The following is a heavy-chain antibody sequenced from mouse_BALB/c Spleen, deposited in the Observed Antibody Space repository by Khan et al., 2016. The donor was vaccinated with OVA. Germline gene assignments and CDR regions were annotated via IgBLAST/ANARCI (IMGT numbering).Heavy chain of an antibody. J-gene: IGHJ3*01. Sequence: EVELVESGGDLVKPGGSLKLSCAASGFTFSTYGMSWVRQTPDKRLEWVATISTGGSYTYYPDSVKGRFTISRDNAKNTLYLQMNSLKSEDTAMFYGARLGYYNDSEGFAYWGQGTLVTVSA. CDR1: GFTFSTYG. D-gene: IGHD1-1*01. V-gene: IGHV5-6*01. CDR3: ARLGYYNDSEGFAY. CDR2: ISTGGSYT.